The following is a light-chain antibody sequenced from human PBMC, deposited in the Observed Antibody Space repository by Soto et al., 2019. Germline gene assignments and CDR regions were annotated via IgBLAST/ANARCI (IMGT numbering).Light chain of an antibody. V-gene: IGKV3-11*01. J-gene: IGKJ4*01. CDR1: QSVSSY. CDR2: DAS. CDR3: QRRSNWPST. Sequence: EIVLTQSPVTLSLSPGERATLSCRASQSVSSYLAWYQQKPGQAPRLLIYDASNRATGIPARFSGSGSGTDFTLTISSLEPEDFAVYYCQRRSNWPSTFGGGTKVEI.